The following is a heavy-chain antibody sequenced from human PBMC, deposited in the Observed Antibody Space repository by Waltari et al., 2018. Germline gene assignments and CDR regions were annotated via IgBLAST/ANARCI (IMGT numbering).Heavy chain of an antibody. Sequence: QVQLQESGPGLVKPSETLSLTCTVPGDSITSYYWNWIRQPPGKGLEWIAYIYHSGSTTYNPSLKSRVTLSIDMSKNQFSLNLTSVTAADTAVYYCARGNAFDFWGQGTLVTVSS. V-gene: IGHV4-59*01. J-gene: IGHJ3*01. CDR2: IYHSGST. CDR1: GDSITSYY. CDR3: ARGNAFDF.